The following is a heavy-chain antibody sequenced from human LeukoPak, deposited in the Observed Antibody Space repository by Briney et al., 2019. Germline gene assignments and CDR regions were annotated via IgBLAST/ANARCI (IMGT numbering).Heavy chain of an antibody. CDR1: GYTFTGYY. J-gene: IGHJ4*02. Sequence: ASVKVSCKASGYTFTGYYMHLVRQAPGQGLEWMGCINPNSGGTNIQGRVTITRDTSITTAYMELSRLTCDDTAVYYCGRSSWLVLSFDYWGQGTLVTVSS. CDR3: GRSSWLVLSFDY. D-gene: IGHD6-19*01. CDR2: INPNSGGT. V-gene: IGHV1-2*02.